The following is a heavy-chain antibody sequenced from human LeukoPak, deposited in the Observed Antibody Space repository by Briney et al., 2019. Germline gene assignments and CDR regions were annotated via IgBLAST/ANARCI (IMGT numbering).Heavy chain of an antibody. J-gene: IGHJ4*02. Sequence: PGGSLRLSCAASGFTFSDAWMSWVRRTPGKGLEWVGRIKSNTDGGTTDFAAPAKGRFTISRDDSENALYLQMNSLKTEDTAVYYCTTQLLYEHNFDYWGQGTLVTVSS. CDR2: IKSNTDGGTT. D-gene: IGHD2-2*02. CDR1: GFTFSDAW. CDR3: TTQLLYEHNFDY. V-gene: IGHV3-15*01.